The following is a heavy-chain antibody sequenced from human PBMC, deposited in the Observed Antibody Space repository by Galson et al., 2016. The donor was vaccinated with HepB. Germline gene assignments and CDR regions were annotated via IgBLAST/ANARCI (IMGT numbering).Heavy chain of an antibody. J-gene: IGHJ3*02. CDR2: IGSSSRYT. Sequence: SLRLSCAASGLIFSDYYVSWIRQAPGKGLEWLSYIGSSSRYTNSADSVKGRFTISRDNAKNSLFLRMTSLRVEDTAIYYCARHMQVNGDAFDIWGQGTMVTVSS. V-gene: IGHV3-11*06. CDR3: ARHMQVNGDAFDI. CDR1: GLIFSDYY. D-gene: IGHD2-8*01.